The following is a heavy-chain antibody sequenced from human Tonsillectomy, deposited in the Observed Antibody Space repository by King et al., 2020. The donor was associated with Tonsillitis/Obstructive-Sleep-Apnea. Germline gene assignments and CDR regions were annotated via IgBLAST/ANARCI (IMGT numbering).Heavy chain of an antibody. J-gene: IGHJ4*02. CDR3: ARVTVFGLVINQWYFDY. Sequence: QLQESGPGLVKPSETLSLTCTVSGDSVSSSSSYWGWIRQPPGKGLEWIGSIYYSGSTYYNPSLKSRVTISVDTSRNQFSLNLNSVTAADTAVYYCARVTVFGLVINQWYFDYWGQGALVTVSS. D-gene: IGHD3-3*01. CDR2: IYYSGST. CDR1: GDSVSSSSSY. V-gene: IGHV4-39*01.